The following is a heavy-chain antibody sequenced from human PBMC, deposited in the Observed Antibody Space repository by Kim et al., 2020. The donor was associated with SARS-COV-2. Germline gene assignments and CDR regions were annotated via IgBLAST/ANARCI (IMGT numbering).Heavy chain of an antibody. V-gene: IGHV3-43*01. D-gene: IGHD6-19*01. J-gene: IGHJ4*02. CDR3: AKAYSSGWYYFDY. CDR1: GFTFDDYT. CDR2: ISWDGGST. Sequence: GGSLRLSCAASGFTFDDYTMHWVRQAPGKGLEWDSLISWDGGSTYYADSVKGRFTISRDNSKNSLYLQMNSLRTEETALYYCAKAYSSGWYYFDYWGQGTLVTVSS.